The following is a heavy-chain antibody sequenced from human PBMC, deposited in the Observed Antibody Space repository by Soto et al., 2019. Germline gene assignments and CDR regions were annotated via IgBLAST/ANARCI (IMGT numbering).Heavy chain of an antibody. D-gene: IGHD3-10*01. CDR1: GFTFSSYS. CDR3: ARDPVFHSGICHCNY. J-gene: IGHJ4*02. V-gene: IGHV3-48*02. Sequence: GGALRLSCAASGFTFSSYSRNWVRQAPGKGLEWVSYISSSSSTIYYADSVKGRFTISRDNAKNSLYLQMNSLRDEDTAGEDGARDPVFHSGICHCNYWSPGTRVTVPS. CDR2: ISSSSSTI.